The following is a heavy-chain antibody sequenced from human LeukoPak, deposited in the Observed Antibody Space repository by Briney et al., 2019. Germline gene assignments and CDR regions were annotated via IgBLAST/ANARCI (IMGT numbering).Heavy chain of an antibody. J-gene: IGHJ4*02. Sequence: TSETLSLTCTVSGGSISSYYWSWIRQPPGKGVEWIGYIYYSGSTNYNPSLKSRVTISVDTSKNQFSLKLSSVTAADTAVYYCARGITMVRGVFDYWGQGTLVTVSS. V-gene: IGHV4-59*01. D-gene: IGHD3-10*01. CDR2: IYYSGST. CDR1: GGSISSYY. CDR3: ARGITMVRGVFDY.